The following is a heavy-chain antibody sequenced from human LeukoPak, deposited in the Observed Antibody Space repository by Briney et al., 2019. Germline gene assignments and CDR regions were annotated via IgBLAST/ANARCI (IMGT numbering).Heavy chain of an antibody. CDR1: GGSISGYY. CDR3: ARGEWDLLFDY. V-gene: IGHV4-59*01. D-gene: IGHD1-26*01. Sequence: SETLSLTCTVSGGSISGYYWSWIRQPPGKGLEWIGYIFYSGSTSYNPSLKSRVTISVDTSKNQFSLKLSSVTAADTAVYYCARGEWDLLFDYWGQGTLVTVSS. CDR2: IFYSGST. J-gene: IGHJ4*02.